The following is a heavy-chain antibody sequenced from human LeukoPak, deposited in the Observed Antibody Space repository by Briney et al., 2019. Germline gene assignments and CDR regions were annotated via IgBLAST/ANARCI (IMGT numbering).Heavy chain of an antibody. V-gene: IGHV4-59*01. J-gene: IGHJ3*02. Sequence: SETLSLTRTVSGGSISSYYWSWIRQPPGKGLEWIGYIYYSGSTNYNPSLKSRVTISVDTSKNQFSLKLSSVTAADTAVYYCARIQSAVDAFDIWGQGTMVTVSS. CDR1: GGSISSYY. CDR2: IYYSGST. CDR3: ARIQSAVDAFDI.